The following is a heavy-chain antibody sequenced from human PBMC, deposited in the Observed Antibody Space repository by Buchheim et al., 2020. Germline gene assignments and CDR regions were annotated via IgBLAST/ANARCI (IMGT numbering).Heavy chain of an antibody. CDR3: ARMARDTAMVMGPYYFDY. CDR2: IKQDGSEK. J-gene: IGHJ4*02. Sequence: EVQLVESGGGLVQPGGSLRLSCAASGFTFSSYWMSWVRQAPGKGLEWVASIKQDGSEKYYVDSVKGRFTISRDNAKNSLYLQMNSLRAEDTAVYYCARMARDTAMVMGPYYFDYWGQGTL. V-gene: IGHV3-7*03. D-gene: IGHD5-18*01. CDR1: GFTFSSYW.